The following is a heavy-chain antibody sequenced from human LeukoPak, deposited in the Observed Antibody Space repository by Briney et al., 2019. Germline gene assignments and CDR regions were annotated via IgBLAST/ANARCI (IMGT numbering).Heavy chain of an antibody. V-gene: IGHV4-39*01. CDR2: IYYSGNT. J-gene: IGHJ4*02. Sequence: KPSETLSLTCTVSGGSISISSYYWGWIRQPPGKGPEWIGSIYYSGNTYYNPSLKSRVSISVDTSKNQFSLTLRSVTAADTAVFYCARHPRGVVAETYWGQGTLVTVSS. CDR3: ARHPRGVVAETY. CDR1: GGSISISSYY. D-gene: IGHD5-12*01.